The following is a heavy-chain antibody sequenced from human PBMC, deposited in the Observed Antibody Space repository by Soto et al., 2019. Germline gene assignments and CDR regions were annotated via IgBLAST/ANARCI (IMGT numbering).Heavy chain of an antibody. J-gene: IGHJ4*02. CDR3: AADATAWQQMVPSDY. CDR2: IAVGSGYT. Sequence: GASVNVSFKASGFTFTSSAFQWVRQARGQRLEWIGWIAVGSGYTNYAQRFQDRVTLTRDMSTATTYMELSRLTSEDTAIYYCAADATAWQQMVPSDYWGQGTLVTVSS. D-gene: IGHD2-8*01. CDR1: GFTFTSSA. V-gene: IGHV1-58*01.